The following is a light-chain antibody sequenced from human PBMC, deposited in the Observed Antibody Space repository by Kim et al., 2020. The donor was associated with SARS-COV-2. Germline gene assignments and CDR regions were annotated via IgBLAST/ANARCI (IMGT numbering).Light chain of an antibody. Sequence: DIQMTQSPSTLSASVGDRVTITCRASQSISSWLAWYQQKPGKAPKLLIYKASSLESGVPSRFSGSGSGTEFTLTISSLQPDDFATYYCQQYNSYSLTFDGGTKVDIK. CDR1: QSISSW. CDR3: QQYNSYSLT. J-gene: IGKJ4*01. V-gene: IGKV1-5*03. CDR2: KAS.